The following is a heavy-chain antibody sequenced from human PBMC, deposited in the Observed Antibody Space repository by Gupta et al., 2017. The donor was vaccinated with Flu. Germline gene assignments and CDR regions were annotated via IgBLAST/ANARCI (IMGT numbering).Heavy chain of an antibody. Sequence: VRQAPGKGLEWVSAISGSGGSTYYADSVKGRFTISRDNSKNTLYLQMNSLRAEDTAVYYCAKVLRCSSTSCRPYYMDVWGKGTTVTVSS. CDR3: AKVLRCSSTSCRPYYMDV. D-gene: IGHD2-2*01. J-gene: IGHJ6*03. V-gene: IGHV3-23*01. CDR2: ISGSGGST.